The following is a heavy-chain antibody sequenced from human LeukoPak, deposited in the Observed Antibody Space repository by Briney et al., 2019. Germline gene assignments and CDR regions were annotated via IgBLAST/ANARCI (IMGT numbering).Heavy chain of an antibody. Sequence: SETLSLTCAVYGGSFSGYYWSWIRQPPGKGLEWIGEINHSGSTNYNPSLKSRVTISVDTSKNQFSLKLSSVTAADTAVYYCARKLEQLISDDAFDIWGQGTMVTVSS. V-gene: IGHV4-34*01. CDR1: GGSFSGYY. CDR2: INHSGST. J-gene: IGHJ3*02. CDR3: ARKLEQLISDDAFDI. D-gene: IGHD6-13*01.